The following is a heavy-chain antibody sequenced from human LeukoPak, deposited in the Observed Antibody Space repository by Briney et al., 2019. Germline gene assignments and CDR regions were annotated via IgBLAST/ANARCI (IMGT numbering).Heavy chain of an antibody. CDR2: MNPNSGNT. J-gene: IGHJ5*02. V-gene: IGHV1-8*01. CDR1: GYTFTSYD. CDR3: ARGVAYYYDSSGYYYIWPNWFDP. D-gene: IGHD3-22*01. Sequence: ASVKVSYKASGYTFTSYDINWVRQAPGQGLEWMGWMNPNSGNTGYAQKFQGRVTMTRNTSISTAYMELSSLRSEDTAVYYCARGVAYYYDSSGYYYIWPNWFDPWGQGTLVTVSS.